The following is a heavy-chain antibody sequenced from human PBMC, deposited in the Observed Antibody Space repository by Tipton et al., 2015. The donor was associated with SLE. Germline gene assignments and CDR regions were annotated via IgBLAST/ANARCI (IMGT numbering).Heavy chain of an antibody. CDR2: INHSGST. CDR1: GGSFSGYY. CDR3: ARCGGARDY. Sequence: TLSLTCAVYGGSFSGYYWSWIRQPPGKGLEWIGEINHSGSTTYNPSLKSRVTISVDTSKNQFSLKLSSVTAADTAVYYCARCGGARDYWGQGTLVTVSS. V-gene: IGHV4-34*01. J-gene: IGHJ4*02. D-gene: IGHD3-16*01.